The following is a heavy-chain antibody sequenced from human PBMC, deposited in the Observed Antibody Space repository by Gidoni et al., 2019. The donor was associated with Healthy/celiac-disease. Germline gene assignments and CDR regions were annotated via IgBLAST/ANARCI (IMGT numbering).Heavy chain of an antibody. Sequence: EVQLVESGGGLVQPGGSLRPSCAASGFTFRSYSWNRVRQAPGKGLEWVSYISSSSSTIYYADSVKGRFTISRDNAKNSLYLQMNSLRAEDTAVYYCARTPYYYGSGSYYMGDAFDIWGQGTMVTVSS. CDR2: ISSSSSTI. V-gene: IGHV3-48*01. D-gene: IGHD3-10*01. J-gene: IGHJ3*02. CDR1: GFTFRSYS. CDR3: ARTPYYYGSGSYYMGDAFDI.